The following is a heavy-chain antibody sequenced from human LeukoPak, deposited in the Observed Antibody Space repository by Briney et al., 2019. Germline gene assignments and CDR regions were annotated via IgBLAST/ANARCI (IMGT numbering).Heavy chain of an antibody. V-gene: IGHV3-21*01. D-gene: IGHD2-21*02. Sequence: GGSLRLSCAASGFTFSSYWMSWVRQAPGKGLEWVSSISSSSSYIYYADSVKGRFTISRDNAKNSLYLQMNSLRAEDTAVYYCARDRLDIVVVTKAFDIWGQGTMVTVSS. CDR3: ARDRLDIVVVTKAFDI. CDR2: ISSSSSYI. J-gene: IGHJ3*02. CDR1: GFTFSSYW.